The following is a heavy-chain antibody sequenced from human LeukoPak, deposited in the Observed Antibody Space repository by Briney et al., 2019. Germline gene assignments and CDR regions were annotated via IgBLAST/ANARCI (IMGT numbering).Heavy chain of an antibody. CDR2: IRYDGSNK. D-gene: IGHD3-22*01. Sequence: PGGSLRLSCAASGFTFSIYGIHWVRQAPGKGLEWVAFIRYDGSNKYYADSVKGRFTISRDNSINTLYLQMNSLRAEDTAVYYCAKVPGYYDSSGNDYWGQGTLVTVPS. V-gene: IGHV3-30*02. J-gene: IGHJ4*02. CDR3: AKVPGYYDSSGNDY. CDR1: GFTFSIYG.